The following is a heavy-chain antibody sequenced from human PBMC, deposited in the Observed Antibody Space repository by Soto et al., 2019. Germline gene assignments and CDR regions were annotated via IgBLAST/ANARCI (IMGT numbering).Heavy chain of an antibody. D-gene: IGHD1-1*01. CDR2: MNPNSGNT. V-gene: IGHV1-8*01. Sequence: QVQLVQSGAEVKKPGASVKVSCKASGYTFTSYDINWVRQATGQGLEWMGWMNPNSGNTGYAQKFQGRVTMTRNTSISTAYMELSTLRFEDTAVYYCARPNDAYPILYGMDVWGQGTTVTVSS. CDR1: GYTFTSYD. J-gene: IGHJ6*02. CDR3: ARPNDAYPILYGMDV.